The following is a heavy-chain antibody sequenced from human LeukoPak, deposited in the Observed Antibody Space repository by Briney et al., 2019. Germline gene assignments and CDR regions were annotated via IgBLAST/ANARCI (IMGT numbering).Heavy chain of an antibody. V-gene: IGHV3-23*01. CDR3: ATALSIASAGYYFVY. Sequence: PGGALAGFCAASGFTFNNSASSWGRPDPRKGLGLGSDITGSGGTTVYADSVKGRFNISRDNSKNTLSLQMNSLRDEDTAIYYCATALSIASAGYYFVYWGQGTLVTVSS. CDR2: ITGSGGTT. D-gene: IGHD6-13*01. CDR1: GFTFNNSA. J-gene: IGHJ4*02.